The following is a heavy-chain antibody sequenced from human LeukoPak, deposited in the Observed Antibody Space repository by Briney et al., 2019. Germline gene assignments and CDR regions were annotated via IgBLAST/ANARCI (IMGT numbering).Heavy chain of an antibody. V-gene: IGHV3-21*01. CDR2: ISSGSSFI. J-gene: IGHJ6*02. Sequence: GGSLRLSCASSGFIFSTYNMNWVGQARGRGVEGVSSISSGSSFIYYAGSVKGRFTISRDNTKNSLYLQMNSLRAQDTAVYYCARVLLVHDYYYGMDVWGQGTTVTVSS. CDR3: ARVLLVHDYYYGMDV. CDR1: GFIFSTYN. D-gene: IGHD3-16*01.